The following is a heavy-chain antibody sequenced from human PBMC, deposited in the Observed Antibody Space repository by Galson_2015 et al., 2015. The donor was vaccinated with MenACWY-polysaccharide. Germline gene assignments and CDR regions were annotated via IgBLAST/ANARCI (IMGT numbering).Heavy chain of an antibody. CDR3: ARDRGHSSVGSRYYFFYGMDV. D-gene: IGHD3-22*01. V-gene: IGHV3-23*01. CDR1: GFSFNTYA. J-gene: IGHJ6*02. Sequence: SLRLSCAASGFSFNTYAMTWVRQAPGKGLEWVSSLSATGGTIYYADSVKGRFAISRDNSKNALYLQMNSLRAEDTAVYYCARDRGHSSVGSRYYFFYGMDVWGQGTTVTVPS. CDR2: LSATGGTI.